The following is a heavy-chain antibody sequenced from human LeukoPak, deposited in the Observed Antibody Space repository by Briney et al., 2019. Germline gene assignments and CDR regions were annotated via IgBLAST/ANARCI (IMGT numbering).Heavy chain of an antibody. J-gene: IGHJ4*02. CDR3: ARKVNDYEIVR. CDR2: INHSGST. D-gene: IGHD4-17*01. Sequence: PSETLSLTCAVYGGSFSGYYWSWIRQPPGKGLEWIGEINHSGSTNYNPSLKSRVTISVDTSKNQFSLKLSSVTAADTAVYYCARKVNDYEIVRWGQGTLVTVSS. CDR1: GGSFSGYY. V-gene: IGHV4-34*01.